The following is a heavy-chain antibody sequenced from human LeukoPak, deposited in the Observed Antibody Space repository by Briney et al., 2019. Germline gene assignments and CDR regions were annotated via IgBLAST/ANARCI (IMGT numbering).Heavy chain of an antibody. D-gene: IGHD4-11*01. Sequence: PSETLSLTCTVSGGSISSYYWSWIRQPAGKGLEWIGRIYTSGSTNYNPSLKSRVTMSVDTSKNQFSLKLSSVTAADTAVYYCARAKVTTVTTAYYFDYWGQGTLVTVSS. CDR2: IYTSGST. CDR3: ARAKVTTVTTAYYFDY. CDR1: GGSISSYY. J-gene: IGHJ4*02. V-gene: IGHV4-4*07.